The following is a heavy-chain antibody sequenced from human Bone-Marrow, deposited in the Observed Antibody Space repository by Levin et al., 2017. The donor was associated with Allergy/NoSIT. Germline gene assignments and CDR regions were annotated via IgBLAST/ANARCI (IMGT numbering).Heavy chain of an antibody. CDR3: VRGGTTGAPGFDY. CDR2: IDWDDNK. D-gene: IGHD1-1*01. J-gene: IGHJ4*02. CDR1: GFSLTTRGMR. V-gene: IGHV2-70*04. Sequence: TLSLTCAFSGFSLTTRGMRVSWIRQSPGKALEWLARIDWDDNKFYNTSLETRLTISKDTSKNQVVLTMTNMDPMDTGTYYCVRGGTTGAPGFDYWGQGTRVTVSS.